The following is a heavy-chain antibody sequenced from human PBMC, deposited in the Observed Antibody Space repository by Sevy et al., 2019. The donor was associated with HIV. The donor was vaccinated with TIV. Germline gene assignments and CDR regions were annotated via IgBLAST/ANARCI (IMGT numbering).Heavy chain of an antibody. CDR2: ISYDGSNK. V-gene: IGHV3-30-3*01. Sequence: GGSLRLSCAASGFTFSSYAMHWVHQAPGKGLEWVAVISYDGSNKYYADSVKGRFTISRDNSKNTLYLQMNSLRAEDTAVYYCARERMDAFDIWGQGTMVTVSS. CDR3: ARERMDAFDI. J-gene: IGHJ3*02. CDR1: GFTFSSYA.